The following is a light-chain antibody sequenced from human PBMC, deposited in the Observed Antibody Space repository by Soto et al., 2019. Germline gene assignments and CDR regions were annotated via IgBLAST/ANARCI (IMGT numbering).Light chain of an antibody. CDR3: PAWDDSLNGYV. V-gene: IGLV1-44*01. CDR1: TSNIGGNT. J-gene: IGLJ1*01. Sequence: QSLVTQPPSASGTPGRRFTIACSGSTSNIGGNTVNWYQQFPGTAPKLLMFKNNQRPSGVPDRFSGSKSGTSASLAISGLQSEDEADYYCPAWDDSLNGYVFGIGTKVTVL. CDR2: KNN.